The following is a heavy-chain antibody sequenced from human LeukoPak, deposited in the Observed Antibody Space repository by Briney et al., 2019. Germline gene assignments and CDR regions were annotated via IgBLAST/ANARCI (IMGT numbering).Heavy chain of an antibody. CDR1: GYTFTSYG. J-gene: IGHJ4*02. CDR3: ARAGNLGNYYDSSGGGY. D-gene: IGHD3-22*01. CDR2: ISAYNGNT. V-gene: IGHV1-18*01. Sequence: ASVKVSCKASGYTFTSYGISWVRQAPGQGLERMGWISAYNGNTNYAQKLQGRVTMTTDTSTSTAYMELRSLRSDDTAVYYCARAGNLGNYYDSSGGGYWGQGTLVTVSS.